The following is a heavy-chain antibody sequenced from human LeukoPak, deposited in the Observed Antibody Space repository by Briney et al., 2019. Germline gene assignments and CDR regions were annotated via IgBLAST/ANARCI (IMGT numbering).Heavy chain of an antibody. J-gene: IGHJ4*02. CDR3: ARASSGYSPFDY. Sequence: GGSLRLSCTASGFTFGDYAMSWVRQAPGKGLEWVANIKQDGSEKYYVDSVKGRFTISRDNAKNSLYLQMNSLRAEDTAVYYCARASSGYSPFDYWGQGTLVTVSS. V-gene: IGHV3-7*01. CDR1: GFTFGDYA. CDR2: IKQDGSEK. D-gene: IGHD3-22*01.